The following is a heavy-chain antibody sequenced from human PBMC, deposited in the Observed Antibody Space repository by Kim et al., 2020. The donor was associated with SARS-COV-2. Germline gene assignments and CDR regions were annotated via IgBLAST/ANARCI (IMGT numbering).Heavy chain of an antibody. Sequence: SETLSLTCAVYGGSFSGYYWSWIRQPPGKGLEWIGEINHSGSTNYNPSLKSRVTISVDTSKNQFSLKLSSVTAADTAVYYCARRRDIVVVPAARSRRREPFQNWFDPWGQGTLVTVSS. CDR3: ARRRDIVVVPAARSRRREPFQNWFDP. V-gene: IGHV4-34*01. J-gene: IGHJ5*02. CDR2: INHSGST. CDR1: GGSFSGYY. D-gene: IGHD2-2*01.